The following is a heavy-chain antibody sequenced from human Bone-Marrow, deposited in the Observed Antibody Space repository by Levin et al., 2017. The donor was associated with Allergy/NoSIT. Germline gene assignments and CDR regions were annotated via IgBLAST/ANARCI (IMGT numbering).Heavy chain of an antibody. D-gene: IGHD6-19*01. CDR1: GFTFSSYT. CDR3: AREKTDGGWAVAGTFGY. V-gene: IGHV3-21*01. CDR2: ITSSRNYI. Sequence: LSLTCVASGFTFSSYTMNWVRQAPGKGLEWVSSITSSRNYIYYADSVQGRFTISRDDAKNSVFLQMNGLRVEDTAVYYCAREKTDGGWAVAGTFGYWGQGILVTVSS. J-gene: IGHJ4*02.